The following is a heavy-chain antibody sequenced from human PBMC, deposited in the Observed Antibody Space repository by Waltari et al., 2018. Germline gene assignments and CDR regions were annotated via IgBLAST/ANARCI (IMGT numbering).Heavy chain of an antibody. J-gene: IGHJ6*03. Sequence: QVQLQESGPGLVKPSETLSLTCTVSGGSISSYYWSWIRQPPGKGLEWIGYIYYSGSTNYNPSLKSRVTISVDTSKNQFSLKLSSVTAADTAVYYCARVEDSGYDTIYYYYYMDVWGKGTTVTVSS. CDR2: IYYSGST. CDR3: ARVEDSGYDTIYYYYYMDV. D-gene: IGHD5-12*01. V-gene: IGHV4-59*01. CDR1: GGSISSYY.